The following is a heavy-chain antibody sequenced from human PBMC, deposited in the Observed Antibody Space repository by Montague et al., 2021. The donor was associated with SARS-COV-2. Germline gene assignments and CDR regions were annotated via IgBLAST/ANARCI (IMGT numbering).Heavy chain of an antibody. CDR2: IYSSGST. V-gene: IGHV4-4*07. D-gene: IGHD2-15*01. Sequence: SETLSLTCTVPGGSISNYYWSWIRQPAGKGLEWIGRIYSSGSTNYNPSLKSRISMPVDTSKNQFSLKLSSVTAADTAIYYCARDYSHCSGGSCVFDYWGQGTLVTVSS. CDR1: GGSISNYY. CDR3: ARDYSHCSGGSCVFDY. J-gene: IGHJ4*02.